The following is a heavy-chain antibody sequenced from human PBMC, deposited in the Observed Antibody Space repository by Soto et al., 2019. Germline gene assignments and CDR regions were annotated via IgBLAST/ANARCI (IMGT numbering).Heavy chain of an antibody. D-gene: IGHD3-10*01. Sequence: SETLSLTCAVYGGSFSGYYWSWIRQPPGKGLEWIGEINHSGSTNYNPSLKSRVTISVDTSKNQFSLKLSSVTAADTAVYYCGRDRRYGSGRYYYYYGMDVWGQGTTVTVSS. CDR3: GRDRRYGSGRYYYYYGMDV. CDR2: INHSGST. V-gene: IGHV4-34*01. J-gene: IGHJ6*02. CDR1: GGSFSGYY.